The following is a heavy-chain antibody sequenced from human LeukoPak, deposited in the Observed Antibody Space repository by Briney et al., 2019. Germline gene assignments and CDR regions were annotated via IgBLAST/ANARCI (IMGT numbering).Heavy chain of an antibody. CDR3: ARDREDITANWFDP. J-gene: IGHJ5*02. CDR2: ISSSSSYI. V-gene: IGHV3-21*01. Sequence: GGSLRLSCAASGFTFSSYSMNWVRQAPGKGLEWVSSISSSSSYIYYADSVKGRFTISRDNAKNSLYLQMNSLRAEDTAVYYCARDREDITANWFDPWGQGTLVTVSS. D-gene: IGHD1-20*01. CDR1: GFTFSSYS.